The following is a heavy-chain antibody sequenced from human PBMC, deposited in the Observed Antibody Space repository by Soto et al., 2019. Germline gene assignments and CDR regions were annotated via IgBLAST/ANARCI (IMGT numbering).Heavy chain of an antibody. D-gene: IGHD6-19*01. CDR2: ISHSGRN. CDR3: ARLGSSGWYQGSYFDY. V-gene: IGHV4-39*01. J-gene: IGHJ4*02. Sequence: QLQLQESGPGLVKPPETLSLTCTVSGGSISRGPYYWGWVRQPPGKGLEWIGTISHSGRNYYNPSLKGRVTISADTSKNQFSLRLTSVTAADTVVYFCARLGSSGWYQGSYFDYWGQGTLVTVSS. CDR1: GGSISRGPYY.